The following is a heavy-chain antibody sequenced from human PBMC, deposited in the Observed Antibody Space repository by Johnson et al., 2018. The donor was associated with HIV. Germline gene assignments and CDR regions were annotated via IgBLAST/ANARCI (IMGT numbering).Heavy chain of an antibody. CDR2: IYSGGST. CDR1: GFTVSSNY. J-gene: IGHJ3*02. V-gene: IGHV3-53*01. Sequence: VQVVESGGGLIQPGGSLRLSCAASGFTVSSNYMSWVRKAPGKGLYWVSVIYSGGSTYYAASVKGRFTISRDNSKNTLYLQMNSLRAEDTAVYYCARSTPRYYAFDIWGQGTMVTVSS. CDR3: ARSTPRYYAFDI. D-gene: IGHD2-2*01.